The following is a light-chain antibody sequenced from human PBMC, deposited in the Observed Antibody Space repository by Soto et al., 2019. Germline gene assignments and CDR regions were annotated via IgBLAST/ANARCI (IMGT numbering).Light chain of an antibody. CDR3: QQYGYSPIT. CDR2: DAS. Sequence: DIQITQSPSTLSASVCDSATLTCRASQNIRNLLDWYQQKPGKAPNPLIYDASSLKSGVPARFSGGGSGTDFTLTISRLEPEDFAVYYCQQYGYSPITFGQGTRLQIK. J-gene: IGKJ5*01. CDR1: QNIRNL. V-gene: IGKV1-5*01.